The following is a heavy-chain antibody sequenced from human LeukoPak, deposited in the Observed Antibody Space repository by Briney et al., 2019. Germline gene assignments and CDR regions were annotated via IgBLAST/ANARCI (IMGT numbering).Heavy chain of an antibody. V-gene: IGHV4-59*01. CDR2: IYYSGST. CDR1: GGSISSYY. Sequence: SETLSLTCTVSGGSISSYYWSWIRQPPGKGLEWIGYIYYSGSTNYNPSLKSRVTISVDTSKNQFSLKLSSLTAAATAGYYRAKGPSPYYYGSSGFSDWGQGTLVTVSS. D-gene: IGHD3-22*01. J-gene: IGHJ4*02. CDR3: AKGPSPYYYGSSGFSD.